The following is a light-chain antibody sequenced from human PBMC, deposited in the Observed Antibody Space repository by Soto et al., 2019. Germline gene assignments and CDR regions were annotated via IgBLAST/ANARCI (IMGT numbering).Light chain of an antibody. Sequence: IQMTQSPSTLSASVGDRVSINCRASQRISAWLAWYQQKPGKAPRLLIYKASTLEIGVPSRFSGSGAGTEFTLTISSLQPDDVATDYCQQYNDYSWTFGQGTKVDNK. V-gene: IGKV1-5*03. J-gene: IGKJ1*01. CDR3: QQYNDYSWT. CDR1: QRISAW. CDR2: KAS.